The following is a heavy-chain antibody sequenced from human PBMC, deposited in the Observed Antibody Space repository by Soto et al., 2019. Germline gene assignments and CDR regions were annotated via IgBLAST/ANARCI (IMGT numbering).Heavy chain of an antibody. CDR3: ARHGIAGSYYDAFDI. V-gene: IGHV4-39*01. Sequence: SETLPSPALSLVAPSSVVVVTGAGSASPPGKGLEWIASIKYSGTTFYNPSLKSRVTLSVDTSKNQFALKLSSVTAAETAVYYCARHGIAGSYYDAFDIWGQGTMVTVSS. CDR1: VAPSSVVVVT. D-gene: IGHD1-26*01. J-gene: IGHJ3*02. CDR2: IKYSGTT.